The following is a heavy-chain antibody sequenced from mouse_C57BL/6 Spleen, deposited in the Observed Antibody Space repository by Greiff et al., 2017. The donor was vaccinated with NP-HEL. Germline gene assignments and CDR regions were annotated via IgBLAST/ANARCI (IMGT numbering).Heavy chain of an antibody. J-gene: IGHJ3*01. Sequence: QVQLKESGAELARPGASVKLSCKASGYTFTSYGISWVKQRTGQGLEWIGEIYPRSGNTYYNEKFKGKATLTADKSSSTAYMELRSLTSEDSAVYFCARSPVYYDYDDLFAYWGQGTLVTVSA. CDR1: GYTFTSYG. V-gene: IGHV1-81*01. CDR2: IYPRSGNT. CDR3: ARSPVYYDYDDLFAY. D-gene: IGHD2-4*01.